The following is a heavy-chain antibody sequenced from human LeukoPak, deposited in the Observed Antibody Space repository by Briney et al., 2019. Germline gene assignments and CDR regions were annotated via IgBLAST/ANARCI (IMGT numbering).Heavy chain of an antibody. Sequence: PSETLSLTCAVSAGSISSGGYSWSWIRQPPRKGLEWIGYIYHSGSTYYNPSLKSRVTISVDRSRNQFSLNLSSVTAADTAVYYCARGRYSYTCLSFDYWGQGTLVTVSS. D-gene: IGHD3-16*02. CDR1: AGSISSGGYS. CDR2: IYHSGST. J-gene: IGHJ4*02. CDR3: ARGRYSYTCLSFDY. V-gene: IGHV4-30-2*01.